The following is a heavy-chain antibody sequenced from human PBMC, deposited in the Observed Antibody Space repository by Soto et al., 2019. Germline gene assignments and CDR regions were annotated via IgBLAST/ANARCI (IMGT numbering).Heavy chain of an antibody. V-gene: IGHV4-59*01. Sequence: QVQLQESGPGLVKPSETLSLTCTVSGGSISSYYWSWIRQPPGKGLEWMGYIYYSGSTNYNPSLMSRVTISVATSKHQFSPKLSSVTAAATAVYYCARVVGGDYYGMDVWGQGTTVTVSS. D-gene: IGHD1-26*01. CDR1: GGSISSYY. CDR2: IYYSGST. J-gene: IGHJ6*02. CDR3: ARVVGGDYYGMDV.